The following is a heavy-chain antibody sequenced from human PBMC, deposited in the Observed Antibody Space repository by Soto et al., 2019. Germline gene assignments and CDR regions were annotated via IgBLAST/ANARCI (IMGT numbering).Heavy chain of an antibody. J-gene: IGHJ1*01. CDR1: GFSLSTSGLG. D-gene: IGHD4-17*01. CDR3: AHSPPPTVTTRAAYFQH. Sequence: QITLKESGPTLVKPTQTLTLTCTFSGFSLSTSGLGVGWIRQPPGKALECLALIYWDDDKRYSPSLKSRLTVTKATSKNQVVLTMTNMDPIDTATYYCAHSPPPTVTTRAAYFQHWGQGALVTVSS. V-gene: IGHV2-5*02. CDR2: IYWDDDK.